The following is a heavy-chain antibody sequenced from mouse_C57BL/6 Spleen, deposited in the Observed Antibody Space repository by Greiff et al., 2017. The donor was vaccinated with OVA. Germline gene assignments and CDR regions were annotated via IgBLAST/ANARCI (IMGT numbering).Heavy chain of an antibody. CDR3: ARWIPYYFDY. J-gene: IGHJ2*01. D-gene: IGHD5-1-1*01. Sequence: VKLLESGAELVKPGASVKISCKASGYAFSSYWMNWVKQRPGKGLEWIGQIYPGDGDTNYNGKFKGKATLTADKSSSTAYMQLSSLTSDDSAVYFCARWIPYYFDYWGQGTTLTVSS. CDR2: IYPGDGDT. V-gene: IGHV1-80*01. CDR1: GYAFSSYW.